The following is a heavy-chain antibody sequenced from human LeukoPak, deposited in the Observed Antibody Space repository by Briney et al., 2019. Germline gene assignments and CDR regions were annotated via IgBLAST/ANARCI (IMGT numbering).Heavy chain of an antibody. CDR2: ISYDGSNR. CDR3: AKGYDYYLDV. V-gene: IGHV3-30*04. Sequence: GGSLRLSCAASGFTFSSYAMHWVRQAPGKGLEWVAVISYDGSNRYYADSVKGRFTISRDNSKNTLYLQMNSLRAEDTAVYYCAKGYDYYLDVWGKGTTVTISS. J-gene: IGHJ6*03. CDR1: GFTFSSYA.